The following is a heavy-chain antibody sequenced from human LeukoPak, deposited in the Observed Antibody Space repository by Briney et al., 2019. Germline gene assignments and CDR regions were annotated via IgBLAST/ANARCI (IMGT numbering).Heavy chain of an antibody. Sequence: AAVRDSCKASRFTLTGHFLYWVRQAPGQGVEWVGSIHGGGGVTFYAQKFQGRVTVTRDTSVHTTYMELNSLTSDDTAVYYCARDFDWGADYWGQGTLVVVSS. CDR2: IHGGGGVT. CDR1: RFTLTGHF. D-gene: IGHD3-9*01. CDR3: ARDFDWGADY. J-gene: IGHJ4*02. V-gene: IGHV1-2*02.